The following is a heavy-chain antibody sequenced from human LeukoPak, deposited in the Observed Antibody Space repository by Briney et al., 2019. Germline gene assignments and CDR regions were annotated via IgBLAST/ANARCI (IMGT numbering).Heavy chain of an antibody. CDR2: IYNNEST. V-gene: IGHV4-59*11. CDR3: ARGTRGPLVRRITIVDY. J-gene: IGHJ4*02. D-gene: IGHD3-10*01. Sequence: SETLSLTCSVSSGSMSSHYWSWIRQPPGKGLEWIGYIYNNESTNYNPSLRSRVTISVGTSENQFSLKLTSVTAADTAVYYCARGTRGPLVRRITIVDYWGQGTLVTVSS. CDR1: SGSMSSHY.